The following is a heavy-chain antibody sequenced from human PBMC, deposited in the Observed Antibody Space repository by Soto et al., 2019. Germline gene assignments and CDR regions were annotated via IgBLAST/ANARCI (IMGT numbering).Heavy chain of an antibody. CDR2: INHSGST. J-gene: IGHJ6*03. CDR3: ARIGRREWLKRYYYYMDV. V-gene: IGHV4-34*01. CDR1: GGSFSGYY. Sequence: QVQLQQWGAGLLKPSETLSLTCAVYGGSFSGYYWRWIRQPPGKGLEWIGEINHSGSTNYTPSLKSRVTISVDTSKNQFALKLSSVTAADTAVYYCARIGRREWLKRYYYYMDVWGKGTTVTVSS. D-gene: IGHD3-3*01.